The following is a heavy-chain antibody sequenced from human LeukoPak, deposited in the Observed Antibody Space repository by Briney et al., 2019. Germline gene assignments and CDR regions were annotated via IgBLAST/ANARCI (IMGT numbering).Heavy chain of an antibody. V-gene: IGHV4-4*07. CDR2: INTSGNT. CDR3: ARGGFYEFDY. CDR1: GGSISSFY. D-gene: IGHD3-16*01. J-gene: IGHJ4*02. Sequence: SETLSLTCTVSGGSISSFYWSWVRQPAGKGLEWIGRINTSGNTNYNPSLKSRVTMSIDTSKNQFSLKLSSVTAADTAVYYCARGGFYEFDYWGQGTLVTVSS.